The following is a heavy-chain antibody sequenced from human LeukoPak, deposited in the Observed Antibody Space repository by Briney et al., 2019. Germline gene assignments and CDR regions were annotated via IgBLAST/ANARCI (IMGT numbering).Heavy chain of an antibody. D-gene: IGHD6-13*01. CDR3: AREGLAAAGLDY. J-gene: IGHJ4*02. CDR1: VYSISSGYY. V-gene: IGHV4-38-2*02. CDR2: IYHSGST. Sequence: PSETLSLTCTVSVYSISSGYYWGWIRPPPAKGLDWIGSIYHSGSTYYNPSLKSRVTISVDTSKNQFSLKMSSVTAADTDVYYCAREGLAAAGLDYWGQGTMVTVSS.